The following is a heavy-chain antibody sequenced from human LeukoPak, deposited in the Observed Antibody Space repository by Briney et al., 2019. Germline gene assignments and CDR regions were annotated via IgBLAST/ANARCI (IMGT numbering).Heavy chain of an antibody. CDR1: GFTVSSNY. J-gene: IGHJ4*02. Sequence: EGSLRLSCAASGFTVSSNYMSWVRQAPGKGLEWVSVIYSGGSTYYADSVKGRFTISRHNSKNTLYLQMNSLRAEDTAVYYCASSGYYDFWSGPIHWGQGTLVTVSS. CDR2: IYSGGST. CDR3: ASSGYYDFWSGPIH. V-gene: IGHV3-53*04. D-gene: IGHD3-3*01.